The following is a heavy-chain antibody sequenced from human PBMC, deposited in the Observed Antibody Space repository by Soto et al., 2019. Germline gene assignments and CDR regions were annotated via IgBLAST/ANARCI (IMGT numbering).Heavy chain of an antibody. J-gene: IGHJ4*02. CDR1: GFSLITTGVG. CDR2: IYWDDDK. V-gene: IGHV2-5*02. Sequence: QITLKESGPTLVKPTQTLTLTCTFSGFSLITTGVGVGWIRQPPGKALEWLALIYWDDDKRYSPSLKSRLTITKDSSKNQVVLTMTNMDPVDTATYYCARCAGGGNSCYFKYWGQGTLVTVSS. CDR3: ARCAGGGNSCYFKY. D-gene: IGHD2-21*01.